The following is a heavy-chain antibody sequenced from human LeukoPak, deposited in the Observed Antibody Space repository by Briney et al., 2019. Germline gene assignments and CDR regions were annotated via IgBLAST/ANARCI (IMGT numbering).Heavy chain of an antibody. Sequence: ASVKVSCKASGGTLISYAISWVRQAPGQGLEWMGGIIPIFGTANYAQKFQGRVTITTDESTSTAYMELSSLRSEDTAVYYCARGWDRSYGFLDYWGQGTLVTVSS. CDR2: IIPIFGTA. V-gene: IGHV1-69*05. D-gene: IGHD5-18*01. CDR1: GGTLISYA. CDR3: ARGWDRSYGFLDY. J-gene: IGHJ4*02.